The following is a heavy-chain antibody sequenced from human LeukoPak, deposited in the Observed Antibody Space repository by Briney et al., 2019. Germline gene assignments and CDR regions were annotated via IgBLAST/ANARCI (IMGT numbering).Heavy chain of an antibody. CDR2: INHSGST. J-gene: IGHJ4*02. CDR1: GGSFSGYY. D-gene: IGHD3-10*01. Sequence: SETLSLTCAVHGGSFSGYYWSWIRQPPGKGLEWIGEINHSGSTNYNPSLKSRVTISVDTSKNQFSLKLSSVTAADTAVYYCARAITMVQGVIIYYFDYWGQGTLVTVSS. CDR3: ARAITMVQGVIIYYFDY. V-gene: IGHV4-34*01.